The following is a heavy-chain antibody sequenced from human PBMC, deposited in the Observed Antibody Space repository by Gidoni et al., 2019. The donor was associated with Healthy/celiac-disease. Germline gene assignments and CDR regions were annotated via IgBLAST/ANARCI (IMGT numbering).Heavy chain of an antibody. CDR3: ARDRRMMYSSGLGWFDP. D-gene: IGHD6-19*01. J-gene: IGHJ5*02. CDR2: ISSSSSYI. Sequence: EVQLVESGGGLVKPGGSLRLSCAASGFTFSSYSMNWVRQAPGKGLEWVSSISSSSSYIYYADSVKGRFTISRDNAKNSLYLQMNSLRAEDTAVYYCARDRRMMYSSGLGWFDPWGQGTLVTVSS. V-gene: IGHV3-21*01. CDR1: GFTFSSYS.